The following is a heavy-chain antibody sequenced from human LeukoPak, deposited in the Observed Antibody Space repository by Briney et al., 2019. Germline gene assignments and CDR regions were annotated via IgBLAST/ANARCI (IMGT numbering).Heavy chain of an antibody. V-gene: IGHV3-23*01. CDR2: ISGSGGGT. Sequence: GGSLRLSCAVSGITLSNYGMSWVRRAPGQGLEWVAGISGSGGGTNYADSVKGRFTISRDNPKNTLFLQMNNLRAEDTAVYFCAKRGVVIRVILVGFHKEAYYFDSWGQGALVTVSS. D-gene: IGHD3-22*01. CDR1: GITLSNYG. CDR3: AKRGVVIRVILVGFHKEAYYFDS. J-gene: IGHJ4*02.